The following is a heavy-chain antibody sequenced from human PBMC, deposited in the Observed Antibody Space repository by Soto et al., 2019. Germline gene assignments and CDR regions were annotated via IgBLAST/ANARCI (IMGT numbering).Heavy chain of an antibody. D-gene: IGHD6-6*01. V-gene: IGHV3-23*01. CDR3: SRGGLGSSSKLDY. CDR1: KFTFRAYA. CDR2: ISGIGDST. Sequence: EVQLLESGGGLVQRGGSLRLSCAASKFTFRAYAMSWVRQAPGKGLEWVSAISGIGDSTYYADSVKGRCTVSRDNSKNTLYLQIDSLKAEDTAVYFCSRGGLGSSSKLDYWGQGTLVTVSS. J-gene: IGHJ4*02.